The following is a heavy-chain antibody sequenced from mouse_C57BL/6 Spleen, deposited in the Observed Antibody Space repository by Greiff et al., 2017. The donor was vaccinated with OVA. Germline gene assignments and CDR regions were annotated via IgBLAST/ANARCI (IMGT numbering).Heavy chain of an antibody. CDR3: VRQSAYYGSSWIYYAMDY. D-gene: IGHD1-1*01. CDR2: IRSKSNNYAT. J-gene: IGHJ4*01. CDR1: GFSFNTYA. V-gene: IGHV10-1*01. Sequence: EVQLVESGGGLVQPKGSLKLSCAASGFSFNTYAMNWVRQAPGKGLEWVARIRSKSNNYATYYADSVKDRFTISRDDSESMLYLQMNNLKTEDTAMYYCVRQSAYYGSSWIYYAMDYWGQGTSVTVAS.